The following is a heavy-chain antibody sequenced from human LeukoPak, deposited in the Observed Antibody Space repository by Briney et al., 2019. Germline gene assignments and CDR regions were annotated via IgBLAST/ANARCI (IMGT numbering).Heavy chain of an antibody. D-gene: IGHD6-19*01. CDR2: ISGTGDNS. V-gene: IGHV3-23*01. Sequence: GGSLRLSCAASGFAFSSYDMNWVRQAAGKGLEWVSQISGTGDNSDYADSMKGRFTISRDNSKRTLYLQLNNLRVEDTAIYYCAFPAHHWLVRGAFDIWGQGTVVTVSS. J-gene: IGHJ3*02. CDR1: GFAFSSYD. CDR3: AFPAHHWLVRGAFDI.